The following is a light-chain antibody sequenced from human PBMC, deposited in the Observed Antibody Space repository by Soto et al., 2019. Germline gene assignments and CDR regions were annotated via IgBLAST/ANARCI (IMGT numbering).Light chain of an antibody. CDR3: QKYGGSTLVP. Sequence: ETVLTQSPGTLSLSPGERATLSCRASQSISSGYLAWYQQRPGQAPRLLISGASNRATGIPDRFSGSGSGTELTITISRLESEDFAVYYCQKYGGSTLVPFGGGTKVEIK. CDR2: GAS. CDR1: QSISSGY. V-gene: IGKV3-20*01. J-gene: IGKJ4*01.